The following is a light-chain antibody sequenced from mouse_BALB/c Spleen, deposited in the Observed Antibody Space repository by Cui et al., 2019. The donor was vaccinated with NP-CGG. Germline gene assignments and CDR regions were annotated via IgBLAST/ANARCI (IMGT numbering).Light chain of an antibody. CDR2: STN. V-gene: IGLV1*01. CDR3: TLWYSNHWV. CDR1: TGAVTTTNY. J-gene: IGLJ1*01. Sequence: QAVVPQESALTTSPGETVTLTCRSSTGAVTTTNYANWVQEKPDHLFTSLMGSTNNRAPGVPAKFSGSLIGDKAALTITGAQTEDEAIYFCTLWYSNHWVFGGGTKLTVL.